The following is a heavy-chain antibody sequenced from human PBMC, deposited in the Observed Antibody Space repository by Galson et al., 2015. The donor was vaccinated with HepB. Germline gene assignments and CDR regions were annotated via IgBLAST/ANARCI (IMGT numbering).Heavy chain of an antibody. CDR2: ISANNGDT. Sequence: SVKVSCKASGYTFTTYGISWVRQAPGPGLEWMGWISANNGDTHYARKFQGRVTMTIGTSTSTAYMELRSLRSDDTAVYYCGRGGYYYNYMDVWGKGTTVIVSS. CDR3: GRGGYYYNYMDV. J-gene: IGHJ6*03. V-gene: IGHV1-18*01. CDR1: GYTFTTYG.